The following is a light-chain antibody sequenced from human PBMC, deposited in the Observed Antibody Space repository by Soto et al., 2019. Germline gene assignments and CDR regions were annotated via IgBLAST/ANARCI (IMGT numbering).Light chain of an antibody. CDR3: QQYNDNWT. V-gene: IGKV1-5*03. J-gene: IGKJ1*01. CDR2: KAY. CDR1: QSISSW. Sequence: DIQMTQSPSILSASVGNKVTITCRASQSISSWLAWYQQKPGQAPKLLIYKAYTLQSGVPSRFSGSGSGTEFTLAISSLQPDDSATYYCQQYNDNWTFGQGTKV.